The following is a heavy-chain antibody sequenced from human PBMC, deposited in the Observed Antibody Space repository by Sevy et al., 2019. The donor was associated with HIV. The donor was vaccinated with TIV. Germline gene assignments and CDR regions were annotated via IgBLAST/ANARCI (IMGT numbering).Heavy chain of an antibody. Sequence: SETLSLTCSVTGGSITRGDYFWGWIRQSPGKGLEWLGSITDSGSTYYNPSLKSRVTMSVDTSKNQFSLKLSSVTAADTAVHYCARLRGGYGNGWFYYYMDVWGKGTTVTVSS. J-gene: IGHJ6*03. CDR2: ITDSGST. CDR1: GGSITRGDYF. V-gene: IGHV4-39*01. D-gene: IGHD3-10*01. CDR3: ARLRGGYGNGWFYYYMDV.